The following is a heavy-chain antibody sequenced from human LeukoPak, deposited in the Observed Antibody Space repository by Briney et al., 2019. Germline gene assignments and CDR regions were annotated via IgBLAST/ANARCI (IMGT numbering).Heavy chain of an antibody. Sequence: GGSLRLSCAASGFTFSTYWMTWVRQAPGVGLEWVATINQDGNAKYYVDSVKGRFTISRDNTKNSLSLQMSSLRDEDSGIYNCATHNYWRKDYWGQGTLVTVSS. V-gene: IGHV3-7*01. J-gene: IGHJ4*02. D-gene: IGHD5-24*01. CDR1: GFTFSTYW. CDR3: ATHNYWRKDY. CDR2: INQDGNAK.